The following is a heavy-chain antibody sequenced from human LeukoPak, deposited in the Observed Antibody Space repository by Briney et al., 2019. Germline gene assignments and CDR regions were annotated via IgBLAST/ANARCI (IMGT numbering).Heavy chain of an antibody. CDR2: IYYSGST. CDR1: GGSISSSSYH. Sequence: PSETLSLTCTVSGGSISSSSYHWGWIRQPPGKGLEWIGSIYYSGSTYYNPSLKSRVTISVDTSKNQFSLKLSSVTAADTAVYYCARWPQSDFDYWGQGTLVTVSS. CDR3: ARWPQSDFDY. V-gene: IGHV4-39*01. D-gene: IGHD3-3*01. J-gene: IGHJ4*02.